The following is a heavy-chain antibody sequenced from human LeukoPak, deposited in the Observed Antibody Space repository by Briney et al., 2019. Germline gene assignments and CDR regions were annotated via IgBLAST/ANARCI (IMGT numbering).Heavy chain of an antibody. CDR2: ISGSGGST. D-gene: IGHD3-3*01. CDR3: AKDRSTFGVVTHYFDY. CDR1: GLTFSSYA. Sequence: GGSLRLSCAASGLTFSSYAMSWVRQAPGKGLEWVSAISGSGGSTYYADSVKGRFTISRDNSKNTLYLQMNSLRAEDTAVYYCAKDRSTFGVVTHYFDYWGQGTLVTVSS. J-gene: IGHJ4*02. V-gene: IGHV3-23*01.